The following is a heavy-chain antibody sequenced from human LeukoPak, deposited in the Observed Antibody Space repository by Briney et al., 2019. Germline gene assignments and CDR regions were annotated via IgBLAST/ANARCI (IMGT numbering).Heavy chain of an antibody. Sequence: SVKVSCKASGGTFSSYAISWVRQAPGQGLEWMGRIIPILGIANYAQKFQGRVTITADKSTSTAYMELSSLRSEDTAVYYCATNPVIVATRPNWFDPWGQGTLVTVSS. V-gene: IGHV1-69*04. CDR3: ATNPVIVATRPNWFDP. CDR1: GGTFSSYA. D-gene: IGHD5-12*01. J-gene: IGHJ5*02. CDR2: IIPILGIA.